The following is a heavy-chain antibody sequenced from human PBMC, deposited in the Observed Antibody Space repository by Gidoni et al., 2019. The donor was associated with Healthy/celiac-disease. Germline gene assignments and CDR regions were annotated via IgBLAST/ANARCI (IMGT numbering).Heavy chain of an antibody. CDR1: GGSISSSSYY. V-gene: IGHV4-39*01. J-gene: IGHJ4*02. Sequence: QLQLQESGPGLVKPSETLSLTCTVSGGSISSSSYYWGWIRQPPGKGLEWIGSIYYSGSNYYNPSLKSRVNISVETSKNQFSLKLSSVTAADTAAYYCARREGSSSWYFDYWGQGTLVTVS. D-gene: IGHD6-13*01. CDR2: IYYSGSN. CDR3: ARREGSSSWYFDY.